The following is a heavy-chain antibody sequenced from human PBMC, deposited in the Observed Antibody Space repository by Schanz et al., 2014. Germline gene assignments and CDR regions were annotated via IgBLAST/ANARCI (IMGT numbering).Heavy chain of an antibody. J-gene: IGHJ6*02. CDR3: ARVRAYDYGAEAHGMDV. CDR2: ISSSGSYI. CDR1: GFTVDSNY. V-gene: IGHV3-21*01. D-gene: IGHD4-17*01. Sequence: EVQLVESGGGLVQPGGSLRLSCAASGFTVDSNYMSWVRQAPGKGLEWVSSISSSGSYIYFPDSVKGRFTISRDNAKNSLYLQMNSLRAEDTAVYYCARVRAYDYGAEAHGMDVWGHGTTVTFSS.